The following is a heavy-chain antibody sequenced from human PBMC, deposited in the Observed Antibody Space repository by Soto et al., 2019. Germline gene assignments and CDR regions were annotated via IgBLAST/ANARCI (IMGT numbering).Heavy chain of an antibody. Sequence: EVQLEESGGGLVQPGGSLRLSCAASGFTFSRYTMNWVRQTPGKGLEWVSYISSGSLSIYYADSVKGRFTVSRDNAKNSLFLQMNSLRCVDTDVYNCARVGSSSDNGMDIWGEGSTVTVSS. J-gene: IGHJ6*04. D-gene: IGHD6-6*01. CDR1: GFTFSRYT. V-gene: IGHV3-48*01. CDR2: ISSGSLSI. CDR3: ARVGSSSDNGMDI.